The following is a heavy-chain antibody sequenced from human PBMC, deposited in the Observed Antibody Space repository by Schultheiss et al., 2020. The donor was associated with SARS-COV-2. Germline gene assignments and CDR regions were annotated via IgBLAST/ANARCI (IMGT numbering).Heavy chain of an antibody. Sequence: SETLSLTCTVSGGSISSYYWSWIRQPPGKGLEWIGYIYYSGSTNYNPSLKSRVTISVDTSKNQFSLKLSSVTAADTAVYYCARHRGVDCSSTSCRRYYYYYGMDVWGQGTTVTAP. V-gene: IGHV4-59*08. J-gene: IGHJ6*02. CDR1: GGSISSYY. CDR2: IYYSGST. D-gene: IGHD2-2*01. CDR3: ARHRGVDCSSTSCRRYYYYYGMDV.